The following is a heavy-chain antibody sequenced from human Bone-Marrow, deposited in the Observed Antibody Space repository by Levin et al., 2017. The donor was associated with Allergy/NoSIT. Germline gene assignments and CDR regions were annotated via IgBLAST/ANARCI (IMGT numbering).Heavy chain of an antibody. CDR3: ARVGDFYNTTNYYFGKSPFDY. CDR1: GYSISSGLY. D-gene: IGHD3/OR15-3a*01. Sequence: KTSETLSLTCSVSGYSISSGLYWGWLRQPPGKGLEWIANIYHGGNTYYNPSLRSRVTMAVDTSKNQFSLMLSSVTAADTAIYYCARVGDFYNTTNYYFGKSPFDYWGQGALVTVSS. CDR2: IYHGGNT. V-gene: IGHV4-38-2*02. J-gene: IGHJ4*02.